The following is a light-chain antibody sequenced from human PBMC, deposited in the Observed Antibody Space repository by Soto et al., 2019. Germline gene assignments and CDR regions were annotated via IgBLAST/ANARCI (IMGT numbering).Light chain of an antibody. J-gene: IGLJ1*01. CDR3: AAWDDNLSSYV. CDR2: RTK. CDR1: RSNIGSNY. V-gene: IGLV1-47*01. Sequence: QSVLTQPLSASGTPGQRVTISCSGSRSNIGSNYVYWYEQLTGTSSKLLIDRTKQRPSGVPDRFSGSKSGTSAPLAISGLRSEDEADYYCAAWDDNLSSYVFGTGTKLTVL.